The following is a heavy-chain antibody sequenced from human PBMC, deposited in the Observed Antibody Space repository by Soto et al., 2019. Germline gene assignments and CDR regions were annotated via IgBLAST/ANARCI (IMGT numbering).Heavy chain of an antibody. CDR3: AKDKSSGSYWGHYYYGLDV. CDR2: ISGSGGRA. CDR1: GFTFNNYA. D-gene: IGHD3-10*01. J-gene: IGHJ6*02. V-gene: IGHV3-23*01. Sequence: GGSLRLSCAASGFTFNNYAMSWVRQAPGKGLEWVSTISGSGGRAYYAGSARGRFTISRDNSKNTYLQMDSLRAEDTAVYYCAKDKSSGSYWGHYYYGLDVWGQGTTVTVSS.